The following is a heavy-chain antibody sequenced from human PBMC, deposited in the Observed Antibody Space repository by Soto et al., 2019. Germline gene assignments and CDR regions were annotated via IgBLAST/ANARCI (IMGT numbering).Heavy chain of an antibody. V-gene: IGHV4-39*01. CDR3: ARLGGSFAVPHFDY. CDR2: IYYSGST. J-gene: IGHJ4*02. D-gene: IGHD1-26*01. CDR1: GGSISSSNYY. Sequence: PSETLSLTCTVSGGSISSSNYYWGWIRQPPGKGLEWIGSIYYSGSTYYNPSLKSRVTISVDTSKNQFSLKLSSVTAADTAVYYCARLGGSFAVPHFDYWGQGTLVTVSS.